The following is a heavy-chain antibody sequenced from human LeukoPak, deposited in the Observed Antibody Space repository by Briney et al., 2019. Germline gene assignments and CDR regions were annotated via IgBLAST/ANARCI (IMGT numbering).Heavy chain of an antibody. Sequence: SETLSLTCSVSGVSISSSNSYWGWIRQPPGKGLEWIGSIYYTGNTYYNASLKSRVTISIDTSKNQFSLKLTSVAAADTAVYYCAGLDPHYQELSYEYWGQGTLVSVSS. CDR1: GVSISSSNSY. CDR2: IYYTGNT. J-gene: IGHJ4*02. V-gene: IGHV4-39*01. D-gene: IGHD1-7*01. CDR3: AGLDPHYQELSYEY.